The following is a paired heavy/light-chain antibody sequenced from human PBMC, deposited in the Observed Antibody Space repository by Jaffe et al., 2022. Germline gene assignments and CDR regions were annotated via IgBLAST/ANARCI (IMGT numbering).Light chain of an antibody. CDR2: DDS. CDR1: NIGSKS. J-gene: IGLJ2*01. Sequence: SYVLTQPPSVSVAPGQTARITCGGNNIGSKSVHWYQQKPGQAPVLVVYDDSDRPSGIPERFSGSNSGNTATLTISRVEAGDEADYYCQVWDSSSDRNVVFGGGTKLTVL. CDR3: QVWDSSSDRNVV. V-gene: IGLV3-21*02.
Heavy chain of an antibody. CDR3: TTVPDQYDFWSGYYSEYMDV. J-gene: IGHJ6*03. CDR2: IKSKTDGGTT. CDR1: GFTFSNAW. V-gene: IGHV3-15*01. Sequence: EVQLVESGGGLVKPGGSLRLSCAASGFTFSNAWMSWVRQAPGKGLEWVGRIKSKTDGGTTDYAAPVKGRFTISRDDSKNTLYLQMNSLKTEDTAVYYCTTVPDQYDFWSGYYSEYMDVWGKGTTVTVSS. D-gene: IGHD3-3*01.